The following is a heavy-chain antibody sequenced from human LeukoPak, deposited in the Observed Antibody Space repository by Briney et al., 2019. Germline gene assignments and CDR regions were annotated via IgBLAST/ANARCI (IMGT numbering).Heavy chain of an antibody. CDR1: GGSISSGDYY. J-gene: IGHJ4*02. CDR3: ARAYDSSGYYLYFDY. D-gene: IGHD3-22*01. Sequence: SQTLSLTCTVSGGSISSGDYYWSWIRQPPGKGLEWIGYIYYSGSTYYNPSLKGRVTISVDTSKNQFSLKLSSVTAADTAVYYCARAYDSSGYYLYFDYWGQGTLVTVSS. V-gene: IGHV4-30-4*08. CDR2: IYYSGST.